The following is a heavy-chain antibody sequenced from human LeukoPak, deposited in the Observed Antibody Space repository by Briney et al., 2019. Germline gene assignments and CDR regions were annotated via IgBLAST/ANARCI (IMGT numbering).Heavy chain of an antibody. J-gene: IGHJ4*02. CDR2: INQDGSQK. V-gene: IGHV3-7*01. CDR3: ATYADSSGSYYSDY. CDR1: KITLRSYW. Sequence: GGSLRLSRAASKITLRSYWMRGVRPAPGEGVGGVAHINQDGSQKYYVDSVKGRFTISRDNAENLLFLQMNSLRAEDTALYYCATYADSSGSYYSDYWGRGTLVTVSS. D-gene: IGHD3-22*01.